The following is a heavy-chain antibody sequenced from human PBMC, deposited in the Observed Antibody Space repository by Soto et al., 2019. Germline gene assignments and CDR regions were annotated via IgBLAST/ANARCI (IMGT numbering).Heavy chain of an antibody. CDR1: GLTFSSYA. Sequence: GGSLRLSCAASGLTFSSYAMSWVRQAPGKGLEWVSAISGSGGSTYYADSVKGRFTISRDNSKNTLYLQMNSLRAEDTAVYYCAILGAYSDSSHSDYYYGLDVWGQGTTATVSS. J-gene: IGHJ6*02. D-gene: IGHD3-22*01. V-gene: IGHV3-23*01. CDR2: ISGSGGST. CDR3: AILGAYSDSSHSDYYYGLDV.